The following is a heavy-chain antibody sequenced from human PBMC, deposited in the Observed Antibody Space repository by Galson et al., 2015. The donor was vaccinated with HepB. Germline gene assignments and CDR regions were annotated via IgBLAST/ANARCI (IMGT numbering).Heavy chain of an antibody. CDR2: INTNTGNP. J-gene: IGHJ6*02. CDR1: GYSFLTYA. V-gene: IGHV7-4-1*02. Sequence: SVKVSCKASGYSFLTYAMNWVRQVPGQGLEWMGWINTNTGNPTFGQGFKGRFVFSLDTSVTTAYLQISSLKAEDTAIYYCARGQPYQYGMDVWGQGTTVTVSS. D-gene: IGHD6-13*01. CDR3: ARGQPYQYGMDV.